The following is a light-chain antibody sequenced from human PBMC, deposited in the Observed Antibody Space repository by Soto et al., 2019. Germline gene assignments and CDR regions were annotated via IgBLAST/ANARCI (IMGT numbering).Light chain of an antibody. CDR1: SSDVGGYNY. J-gene: IGLJ1*01. CDR3: SSYTSSSTYV. CDR2: EVS. Sequence: QSVLTQPASVSGSPGQSITISCTGTSSDVGGYNYVSWYQQHPGKAPKLMIYEVSNRPSGVSNRFSGSKSGNTASLTISGLQAEDEDDYYCSSYTSSSTYVFGTGTKLT. V-gene: IGLV2-14*01.